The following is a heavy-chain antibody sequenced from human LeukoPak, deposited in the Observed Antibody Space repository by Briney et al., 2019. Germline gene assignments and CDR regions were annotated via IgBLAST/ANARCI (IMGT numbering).Heavy chain of an antibody. CDR1: GFTFDDYA. J-gene: IGHJ4*02. CDR2: ISWNSGSI. V-gene: IGHV3-9*03. D-gene: IGHD4-23*01. CDR3: AKDRYGGNSGLLDY. Sequence: GGSLRLSCAASGFTFDDYAVHWVRQAPGKGLEWVSGISWNSGSIGYADSVKGRFTISRDNAKNSLYLQMNSLRAEDMALYYCAKDRYGGNSGLLDYWGQGTLVTVSS.